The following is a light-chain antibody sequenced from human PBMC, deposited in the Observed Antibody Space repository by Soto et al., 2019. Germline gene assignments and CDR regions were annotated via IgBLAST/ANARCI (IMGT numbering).Light chain of an antibody. V-gene: IGKV3-15*01. CDR3: QHYKMYYPWT. CDR2: GAS. J-gene: IGKJ1*01. Sequence: EILMTQSPATLSVSPGERATLSCRASQSVSSNLAWYQQKPGQAPRLLIYGASTRANGIPARFSGSGSGTEFTLTISSLQPDDFANYYCQHYKMYYPWTFGQGTKVDIK. CDR1: QSVSSN.